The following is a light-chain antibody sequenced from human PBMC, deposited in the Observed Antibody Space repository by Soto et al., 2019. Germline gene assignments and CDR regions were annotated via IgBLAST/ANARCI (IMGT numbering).Light chain of an antibody. J-gene: IGKJ1*01. Sequence: SVLTQSPGTMSLSHGERATLSCRASQSVSSSYLAWYQQKPGQAPRLLIYGASSRATGIPDRFSGSGSGTDFTLTISRLEPEDFAVYYCPQYGSSRWTFGQGTKVDIK. V-gene: IGKV3-20*01. CDR3: PQYGSSRWT. CDR1: QSVSSSY. CDR2: GAS.